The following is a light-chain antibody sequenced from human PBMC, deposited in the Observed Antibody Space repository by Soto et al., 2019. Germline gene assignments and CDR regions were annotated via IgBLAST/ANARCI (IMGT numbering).Light chain of an antibody. CDR1: QSVSSY. J-gene: IGKJ3*01. V-gene: IGKV3-11*01. Sequence: EIVLTQSPATLSLSPGERATLSCRASQSVSSYLAWYQQKPGQAPRLLIYDASNRATGIPARFSGSGSGTAFTLTISSLEPEDFAVYYCQQRRNWPLTFGPGTKVDIK. CDR3: QQRRNWPLT. CDR2: DAS.